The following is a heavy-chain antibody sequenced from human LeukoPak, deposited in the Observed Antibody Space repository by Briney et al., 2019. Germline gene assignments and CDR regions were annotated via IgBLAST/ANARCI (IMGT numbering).Heavy chain of an antibody. J-gene: IGHJ4*02. V-gene: IGHV4-59*01. CDR3: ARTKYYFDN. CDR2: IFLSGST. Sequence: SETLSFTCTVSGSSISSYYWSWIRQPPGKGLECIGYIFLSGSTKYNPSLQSRVTISIDTSKSQFSLRLNSVTAADTAVYYCARTKYYFDNWGRGTLVTVSS. CDR1: GSSISSYY.